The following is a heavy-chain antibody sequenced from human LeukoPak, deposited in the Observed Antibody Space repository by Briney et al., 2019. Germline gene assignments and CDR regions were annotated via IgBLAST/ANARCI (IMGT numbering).Heavy chain of an antibody. CDR3: ARAIAAAGTSSWFDP. CDR1: GFTFSSYS. V-gene: IGHV3-21*01. D-gene: IGHD6-13*01. CDR2: ISSSSSYI. Sequence: GGSLRLSCAASGFTFSSYSMNWVRPAPGTGLEWGSSISSSSSYIYYADSVKGRFTISRDNATSSLYLQMNSLRAEDTAVYYCARAIAAAGTSSWFDPWGQGTLVTVSS. J-gene: IGHJ5*02.